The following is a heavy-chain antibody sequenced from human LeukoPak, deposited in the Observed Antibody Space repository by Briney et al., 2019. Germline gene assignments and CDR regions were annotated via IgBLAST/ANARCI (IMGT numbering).Heavy chain of an antibody. CDR1: GGSISSYY. J-gene: IGHJ6*02. Sequence: ETLSLTCTVSGGSISSYYWSWIRQPAGKGLEWIGRIYTSGSTNYNPSLKSRVTMSVDTSKNQFSLKLSTVTAADTAVYYCATALTVTTFYYYYGMDVWGQGTTVTVSS. V-gene: IGHV4-4*07. D-gene: IGHD4-17*01. CDR3: ATALTVTTFYYYYGMDV. CDR2: IYTSGST.